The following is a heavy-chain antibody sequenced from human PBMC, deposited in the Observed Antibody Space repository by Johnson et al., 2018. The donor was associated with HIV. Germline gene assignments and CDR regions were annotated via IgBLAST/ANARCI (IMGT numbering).Heavy chain of an antibody. Sequence: EVQLVESGGGVVQPGRSLRLSCAASGFTFSSYAMHWVRQATGRGLEWVSVIYSGGSTYYADSVKGRFTISKDHSKNTLYLQMNSLRAEDTAIYYCASKGSGWALDVWGQGTMVTVSS. V-gene: IGHV3-66*01. D-gene: IGHD6-19*01. J-gene: IGHJ3*01. CDR2: IYSGGST. CDR3: ASKGSGWALDV. CDR1: GFTFSSYA.